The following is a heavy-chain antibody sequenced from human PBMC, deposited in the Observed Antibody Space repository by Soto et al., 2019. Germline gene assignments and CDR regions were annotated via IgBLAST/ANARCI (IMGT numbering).Heavy chain of an antibody. Sequence: GGSLRLSCAASGFTFSSYSMNWVRQAPGKGLEWVSSISSSSSYIYYADSVKGRFTISRDNAKNSLYLQMNSLRAEDTAVYYCARVARARQYNWNYPFDYWGQGTLVTVSS. D-gene: IGHD1-7*01. J-gene: IGHJ4*02. CDR2: ISSSSSYI. CDR1: GFTFSSYS. CDR3: ARVARARQYNWNYPFDY. V-gene: IGHV3-21*01.